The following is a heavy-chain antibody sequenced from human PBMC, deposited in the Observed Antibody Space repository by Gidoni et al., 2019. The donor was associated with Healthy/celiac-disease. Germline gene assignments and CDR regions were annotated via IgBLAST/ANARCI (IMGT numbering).Heavy chain of an antibody. CDR2: ITGRGDRI. V-gene: IGHV3-23*01. CDR3: AKARFRTGYDYDY. Sequence: EVQLLESGGVLVQPGGSLRLSCAASGFAFSSYAMTWVRQAPGKGLEWVSVITGRGDRIYYADSVKGRFTISRDNSKNTLYLQMNSLRAEDTAVYYCAKARFRTGYDYDYWGQGTLVTVSS. D-gene: IGHD4-17*01. J-gene: IGHJ4*02. CDR1: GFAFSSYA.